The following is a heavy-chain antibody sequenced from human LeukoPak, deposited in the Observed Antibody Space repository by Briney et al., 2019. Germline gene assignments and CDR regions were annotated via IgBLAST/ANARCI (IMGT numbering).Heavy chain of an antibody. CDR3: ARGDDYKSTLFDY. J-gene: IGHJ4*02. CDR2: IYYRGST. CDR1: GGSISSYY. V-gene: IGHV4-59*01. D-gene: IGHD5-12*01. Sequence: SETLSLTCTVSGGSISSYYWNWIRQPPGKGPEWIGYIYYRGSTNYNPSLKSRVTISVDTSKNPFSLKLSSATATDTAMYYCARGDDYKSTLFDYWSQGTLVTVSS.